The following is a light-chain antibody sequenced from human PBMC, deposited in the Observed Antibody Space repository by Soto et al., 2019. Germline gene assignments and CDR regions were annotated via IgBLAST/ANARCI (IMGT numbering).Light chain of an antibody. CDR1: QSVSSSY. J-gene: IGKJ1*01. Sequence: EIVLTQSPGTLSLSPGERATLSCRASQSVSSSYLACYQQKPGQAPRLLIYGASSRATSIPDRFSGSGAGTDFTLTISSLVLEDFAVYYCQQYGSSSWTFGQGTKVDIK. V-gene: IGKV3-20*01. CDR3: QQYGSSSWT. CDR2: GAS.